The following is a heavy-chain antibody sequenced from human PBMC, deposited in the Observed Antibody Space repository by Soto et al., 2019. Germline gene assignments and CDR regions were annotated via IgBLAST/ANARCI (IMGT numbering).Heavy chain of an antibody. Sequence: GESLKISCKGSGYSFTSYWISWVRQMPGKGLEWMGRIDPSDSYTNYSPSFQGHVTISADKSISTAYLQWSSLKASDTAVYYCARDRFYGDYYYYYGMDVWGQGTTVTVSS. V-gene: IGHV5-10-1*01. CDR3: ARDRFYGDYYYYYGMDV. CDR2: IDPSDSYT. CDR1: GYSFTSYW. D-gene: IGHD4-17*01. J-gene: IGHJ6*02.